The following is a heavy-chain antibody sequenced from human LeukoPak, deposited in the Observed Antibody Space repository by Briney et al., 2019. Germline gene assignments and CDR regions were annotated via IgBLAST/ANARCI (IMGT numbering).Heavy chain of an antibody. CDR3: ARALTRLVY. CDR2: MSGSSSAM. V-gene: IGHV3-48*03. D-gene: IGHD3-9*01. J-gene: IGHJ4*02. CDR1: GFTFSAYE. Sequence: AGSLTLSCTASGFTFSAYEMNWIRQAPGKGPEWVSLMSGSSSAMHYADSVEGRFTISRDNAKNSLYLQMHSLRVEDTAVYYCARALTRLVYWGQGTLVTVSS.